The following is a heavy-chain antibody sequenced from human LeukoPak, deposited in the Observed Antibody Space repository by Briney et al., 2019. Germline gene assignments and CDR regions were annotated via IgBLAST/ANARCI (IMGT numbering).Heavy chain of an antibody. CDR3: AREQYYYGSGSYLRFDY. J-gene: IGHJ4*02. V-gene: IGHV4-59*12. CDR2: IYYSGST. CDR1: GGSISSYY. D-gene: IGHD3-10*01. Sequence: SETLSLTCTVSGGSISSYYWNWIRQPPGKGLEWIGYIYYSGSTNYNPSLKSRVTISVDTSKNQFSLKLSSVTAADTAVYYCAREQYYYGSGSYLRFDYWGQGTLVTVSS.